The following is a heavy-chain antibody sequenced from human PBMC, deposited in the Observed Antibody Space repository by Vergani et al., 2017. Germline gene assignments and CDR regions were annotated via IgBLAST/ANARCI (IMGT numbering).Heavy chain of an antibody. V-gene: IGHV4-39*07. D-gene: IGHD1-26*01. Sequence: QLQLQESGPGLVKPSETLSLTCTVSGGSISSSSYYWGWIRQPPGKGLEWIGIIYYSGSTNYNPSLKIRVTISVYTSKNQFSLKLSSVTAADTAVYYCARGVIVGATTFFAYWGQGTLVTVSS. CDR2: IYYSGST. CDR1: GGSISSSSYY. J-gene: IGHJ4*02. CDR3: ARGVIVGATTFFAY.